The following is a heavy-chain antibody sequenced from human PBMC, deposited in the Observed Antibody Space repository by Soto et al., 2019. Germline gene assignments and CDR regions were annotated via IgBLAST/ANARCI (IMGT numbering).Heavy chain of an antibody. CDR3: ARHLNNWGFVLMVYAMGWYFDL. V-gene: IGHV4-39*01. CDR2: IYYSGST. D-gene: IGHD2-8*01. Sequence: SETLSLTCTVSGGSISSSSYYWGWIRQPPGKGLEWIGSIYYSGSTYYNPSLKSRVTISVDRSKNQFSLKLSSVTAADTAVYYCARHLNNWGFVLMVYAMGWYFDLWGRGTLVTVSS. CDR1: GGSISSSSYY. J-gene: IGHJ2*01.